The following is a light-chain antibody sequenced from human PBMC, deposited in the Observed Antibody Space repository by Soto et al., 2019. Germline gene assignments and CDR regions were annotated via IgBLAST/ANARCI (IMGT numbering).Light chain of an antibody. Sequence: QSVLTQPASVSGSPGQSITISCTGTSSDIGAYNYVSWYRQHPGKAPQLLIYDVNNRPSGGSHRFSGSKSGNTASLTISGLQSEDEADYFCTSYTGSNTLEVFGPGSKVTVL. V-gene: IGLV2-14*03. CDR2: DVN. CDR3: TSYTGSNTLEV. J-gene: IGLJ1*01. CDR1: SSDIGAYNY.